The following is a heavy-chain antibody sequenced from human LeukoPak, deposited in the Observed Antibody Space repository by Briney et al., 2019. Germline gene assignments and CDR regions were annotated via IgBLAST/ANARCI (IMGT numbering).Heavy chain of an antibody. CDR3: ARALYYYDSSGIDY. V-gene: IGHV4-34*01. CDR1: GGSFSGYY. Sequence: PSETLSLTCAVYGGSFSGYYWSWIRQPPGKGLEWIGEINHSGSTNYNPSLKSRVTISVDTSKNQSSLKLSSVTAADTAVYYCARALYYYDSSGIDYWGQGTLVTVSS. D-gene: IGHD3-22*01. J-gene: IGHJ4*02. CDR2: INHSGST.